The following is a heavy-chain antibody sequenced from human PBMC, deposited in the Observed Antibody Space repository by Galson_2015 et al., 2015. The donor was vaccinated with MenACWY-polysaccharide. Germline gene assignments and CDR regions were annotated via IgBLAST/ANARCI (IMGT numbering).Heavy chain of an antibody. V-gene: IGHV3-9*01. J-gene: IGHJ4*02. D-gene: IGHD6-13*01. CDR1: GFTFDDYA. CDR3: AKDISVASVGSDY. CDR2: ISWNSGRM. Sequence: SLRLSCAASGFTFDDYAMHWVRQAPGKGLEWVSGISWNSGRMTYAGSVKGRFIISRDNAKNSLYLQMNSLRPEDTALYYCAKDISVASVGSDYWGQGTLGTVSS.